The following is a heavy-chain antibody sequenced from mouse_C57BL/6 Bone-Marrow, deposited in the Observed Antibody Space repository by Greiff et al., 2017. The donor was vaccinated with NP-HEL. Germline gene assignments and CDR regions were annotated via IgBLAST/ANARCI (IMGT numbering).Heavy chain of an antibody. D-gene: IGHD1-1*01. CDR3: ASYYYGSSPYYFDY. Sequence: QVQLKESGAELVKPGASVKISCKASGYAFSSYWMNWVKQRPGKGLEWIGQIYPGDGDTNYNGKFKGKATLTADKSSSTAYMQLSSLTSEDSAVYFCASYYYGSSPYYFDYWGQGTTLTVSS. CDR1: GYAFSSYW. CDR2: IYPGDGDT. J-gene: IGHJ2*01. V-gene: IGHV1-80*01.